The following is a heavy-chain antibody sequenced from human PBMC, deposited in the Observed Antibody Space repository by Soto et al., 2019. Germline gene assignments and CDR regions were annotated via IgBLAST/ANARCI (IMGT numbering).Heavy chain of an antibody. D-gene: IGHD1-26*01. CDR1: GGSISSSSYY. V-gene: IGHV4-39*01. CDR2: IYYSGST. CDR3: ARQTPEEWELRIWVWFDP. J-gene: IGHJ5*02. Sequence: SETLSLTCTVSGGSISSSSYYWGWIRQPPGKGLEWIGSIYYSGSTYYNPSLKSRVTISVDTSKNQFSLKLSSVTAADTAVYYCARQTPEEWELRIWVWFDPWGQGTLVTVSS.